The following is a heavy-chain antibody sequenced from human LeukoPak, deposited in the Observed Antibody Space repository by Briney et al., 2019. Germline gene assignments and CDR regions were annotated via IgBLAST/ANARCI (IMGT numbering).Heavy chain of an antibody. Sequence: PSETLSLTCTVSGGSINSYYWSWIRQPPGKGLEWIAYIYYSGSTNHNPSLKSRVTISVDTSKNQFSLKLSSVTAADTAVYYCARQHSNYYYFDYWGQGTLVTVSS. CDR2: IYYSGST. V-gene: IGHV4-59*08. D-gene: IGHD3-10*01. J-gene: IGHJ4*02. CDR1: GGSINSYY. CDR3: ARQHSNYYYFDY.